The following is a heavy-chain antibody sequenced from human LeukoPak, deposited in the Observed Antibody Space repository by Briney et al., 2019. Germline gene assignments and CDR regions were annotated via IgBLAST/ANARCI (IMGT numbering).Heavy chain of an antibody. CDR1: GGSISSSGHF. CDR3: ARGFSALVGSGNWFDS. Sequence: SETLSLTCTVSGGSISSSGHFWGWIRQSPGKGLEWIGSLYYTGSAYYNPSLKSRVTIFVGTSKNQFSLRLTSVTAADTDVYYCARGFSALVGSGNWFDSWGQGTLVTVSS. V-gene: IGHV4-39*01. J-gene: IGHJ5*01. CDR2: LYYTGSA. D-gene: IGHD2-15*01.